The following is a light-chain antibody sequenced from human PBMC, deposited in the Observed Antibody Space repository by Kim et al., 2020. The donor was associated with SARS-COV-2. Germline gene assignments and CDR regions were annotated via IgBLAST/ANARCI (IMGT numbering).Light chain of an antibody. V-gene: IGLV2-8*01. J-gene: IGLJ2*01. CDR1: SSDVGGYNY. Sequence: QSALIQPPSASGSPGQSVTISCTGTSSDVGGYNYVSWYQQHPGKAPKLMIYEVTKRPPGVPDRFSGSKSGNTASLTVSGLQAEDEADYYCSSYAGSNIPVIFGGGTQLTVL. CDR2: EVT. CDR3: SSYAGSNIPVI.